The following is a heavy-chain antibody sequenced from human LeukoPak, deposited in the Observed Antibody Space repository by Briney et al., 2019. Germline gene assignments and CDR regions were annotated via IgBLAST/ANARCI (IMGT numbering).Heavy chain of an antibody. Sequence: SQTLSLTCAISGDSLSGNTVAWNWIRQSPPRGLEWLGRTYYRNSRWYSDYAGSIKSRLTISPDTSENQFSLHLTSVTPDDTAVYYCARVRTTRPPYYYFGLDVWGQGTAVTVSS. CDR2: TYYRNSRWYS. CDR3: ARVRTTRPPYYYFGLDV. V-gene: IGHV6-1*01. J-gene: IGHJ6*02. D-gene: IGHD1-1*01. CDR1: GDSLSGNTVA.